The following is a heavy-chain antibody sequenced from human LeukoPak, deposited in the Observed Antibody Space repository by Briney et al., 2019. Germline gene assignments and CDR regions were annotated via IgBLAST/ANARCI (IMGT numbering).Heavy chain of an antibody. CDR1: GFTFSSYA. J-gene: IGHJ4*02. D-gene: IGHD6-19*01. V-gene: IGHV3-23*01. CDR2: ISGSGGST. Sequence: GGSLRLSCAASGFTFSSYAMSWVRQAPGKGLEWVSAISGSGGSTYYADSVKGRFTISRDSSKNTLYLQMNSLRAEDTAVYYCAKHYSSGWYFDYWGQGTLVTVSS. CDR3: AKHYSSGWYFDY.